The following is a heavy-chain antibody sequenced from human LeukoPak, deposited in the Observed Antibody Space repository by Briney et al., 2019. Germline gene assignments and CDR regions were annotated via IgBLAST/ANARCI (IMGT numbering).Heavy chain of an antibody. CDR2: IWYDGSIQ. Sequence: GGSLRLSCAASGFTFSSYGMHWVRQAPGKGLEWVAAIWYDGSIQYYADSVKGRFTISRDNSKNTLYLQMDSLRAEDTAVYYCARHLAPYYYDSSFDYWGQGTLVTVSS. V-gene: IGHV3-33*01. J-gene: IGHJ4*02. CDR1: GFTFSSYG. D-gene: IGHD3-22*01. CDR3: ARHLAPYYYDSSFDY.